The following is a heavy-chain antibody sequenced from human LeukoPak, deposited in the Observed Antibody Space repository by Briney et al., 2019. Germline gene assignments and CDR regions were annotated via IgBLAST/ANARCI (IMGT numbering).Heavy chain of an antibody. CDR1: GSTFTTYW. V-gene: IGHV5-51*01. CDR2: IYPGDSDT. CDR3: ARLPAYSNGIDY. Sequence: GGSLQISCQGSGSTFTTYWIGWVRQVPGKGLEWMGIIYPGDSDTSYSPSFQAQVIISPPKSICTSYLQWCGLRTSPSPIVPRARLPAYSNGIDYWGQGTLVTVSS. D-gene: IGHD6-19*01. J-gene: IGHJ4*02.